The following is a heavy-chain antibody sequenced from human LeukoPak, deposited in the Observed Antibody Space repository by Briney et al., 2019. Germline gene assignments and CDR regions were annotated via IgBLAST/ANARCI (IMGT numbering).Heavy chain of an antibody. CDR1: GYTFTGYY. J-gene: IGHJ6*03. D-gene: IGHD1-26*01. CDR2: INPNSGGT. CDR3: ARDPSGSYLSYYYYYYMDV. V-gene: IGHV1-2*02. Sequence: GASVKVSCKASGYTFTGYYMHWVRQAPGQGLEWMGWINPNSGGTNYAQKFQGRVTMTRDTSISTAYMELSRLRSDDTAVYYCARDPSGSYLSYYYYYYMDVWGKGTTVTVSS.